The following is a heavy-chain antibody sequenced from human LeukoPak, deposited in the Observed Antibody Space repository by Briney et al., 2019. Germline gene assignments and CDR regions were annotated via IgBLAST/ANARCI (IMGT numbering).Heavy chain of an antibody. D-gene: IGHD2-15*01. J-gene: IGHJ2*01. V-gene: IGHV4-39*07. Sequence: PSETLSLTCTVSGGSISSSSYYWGWIRQPPGKGLEWIGSIYYSGSTYYNPSLKSRVTISVDTSKNQFSLKLSSVTAADTAVYYCARDLADWYFDLWGRGTLVTVSS. CDR3: ARDLADWYFDL. CDR1: GGSISSSSYY. CDR2: IYYSGST.